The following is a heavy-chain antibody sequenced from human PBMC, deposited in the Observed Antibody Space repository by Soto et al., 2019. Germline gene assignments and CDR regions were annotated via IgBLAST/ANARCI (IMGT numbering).Heavy chain of an antibody. Sequence: LRLSCAASGFTFTSYSMNWVRQAPGQGLEWVSYITSKSTTIKYADSVKGRFTVSRDNAKNSLYLQLNSLRDEDTAVYYCAREMGACSDSSCYPGPYDSWGQGTLVTVSS. J-gene: IGHJ5*02. D-gene: IGHD3-16*01. CDR3: AREMGACSDSSCYPGPYDS. V-gene: IGHV3-48*02. CDR1: GFTFTSYS. CDR2: ITSKSTTI.